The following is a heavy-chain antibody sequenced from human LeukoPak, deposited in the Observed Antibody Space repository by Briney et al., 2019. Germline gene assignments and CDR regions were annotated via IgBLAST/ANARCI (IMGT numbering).Heavy chain of an antibody. CDR2: ISAYNGNT. CDR3: AKSGISGSYFGRARNDY. D-gene: IGHD1-26*01. Sequence: ASVKVSCKAPGYTFTSYGISWVRQAPGQGLEWMGWISAYNGNTNYAQKLQGRVTMTTDTSTSTAYMELRSLRSDDTAVYYCAKSGISGSYFGRARNDYWGQGTLVTVSS. V-gene: IGHV1-18*01. J-gene: IGHJ4*02. CDR1: GYTFTSYG.